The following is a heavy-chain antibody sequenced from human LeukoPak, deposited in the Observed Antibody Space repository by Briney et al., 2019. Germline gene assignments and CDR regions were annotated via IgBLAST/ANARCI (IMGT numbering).Heavy chain of an antibody. D-gene: IGHD3-10*01. CDR3: AKDLGSLWFGDPAQDY. CDR1: GFTFSNVW. Sequence: PGGSLRLSCAASGFTFSNVWMMWVRQAPGKGLEWVSAISGSGGSTYYADSVKGRFTISRDNSKNTLYLQMNSLRAEDTAVYYCAKDLGSLWFGDPAQDYWGQGTLVTVSS. J-gene: IGHJ4*02. CDR2: ISGSGGST. V-gene: IGHV3-23*01.